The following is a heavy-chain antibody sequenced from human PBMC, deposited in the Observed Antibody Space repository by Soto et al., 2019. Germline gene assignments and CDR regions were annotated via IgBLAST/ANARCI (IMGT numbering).Heavy chain of an antibody. V-gene: IGHV3-33*01. CDR2: IWYDGSNK. Sequence: QVQLVESGGGVVQPGRSLRLSCAASGFTFSSYGMHWVRQAPGKGLEWVAVIWYDGSNKYYADSVKGRFTISRDNSKNTLYRQMSSLRAEDMAVYYCAREGGLGQQPLYYYGMDVWGQGTTVTVSS. D-gene: IGHD6-13*01. CDR1: GFTFSSYG. J-gene: IGHJ6*02. CDR3: AREGGLGQQPLYYYGMDV.